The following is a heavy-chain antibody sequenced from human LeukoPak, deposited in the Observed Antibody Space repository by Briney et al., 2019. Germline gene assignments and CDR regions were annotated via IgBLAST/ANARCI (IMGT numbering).Heavy chain of an antibody. CDR3: ARLHYVLRFLEWSSYFDY. V-gene: IGHV4-38-2*01. J-gene: IGHJ4*02. Sequence: SETLSLTCAVSGYTISSGYYWGWIRQPPGKGLEWIGSIYHSGSTYYNPSLKSRVTISVDTSKNQFSLKLSSVTAADTAVYYCARLHYVLRFLEWSSYFDYWGQGTLVTVSS. CDR2: IYHSGST. D-gene: IGHD3-3*01. CDR1: GYTISSGYY.